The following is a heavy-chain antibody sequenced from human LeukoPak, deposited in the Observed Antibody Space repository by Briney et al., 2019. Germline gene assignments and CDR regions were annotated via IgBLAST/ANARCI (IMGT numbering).Heavy chain of an antibody. D-gene: IGHD6-19*01. V-gene: IGHV1-46*01. Sequence: ASVKVSCKASGYTFTSYYMHSVRQAPGQGLEWMGIINPSGGSTSYAQKFQGRVTMTRDTSTSTVYMELSSLRSEDTAVYYCARTRGRKNNSGWQGLTPVPPFDPWGQGTLVTVSS. CDR3: ARTRGRKNNSGWQGLTPVPPFDP. CDR2: INPSGGST. J-gene: IGHJ5*02. CDR1: GYTFTSYY.